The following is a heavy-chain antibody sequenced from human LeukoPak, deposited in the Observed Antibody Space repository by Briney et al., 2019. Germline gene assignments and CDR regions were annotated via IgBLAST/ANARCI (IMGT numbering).Heavy chain of an antibody. D-gene: IGHD6-13*01. CDR2: ISWNSGSI. V-gene: IGHV3-9*01. CDR3: AKGADSGQQLVSDY. CDR1: GFTFDDYA. Sequence: PGGSLRLSCAASGFTFDDYAMHWVRQAPGKGLEWVSGISWNSGSIGYADSVKGRFTISRDNAKNSLYLQMNSLRAEDTALYYCAKGADSGQQLVSDYWGQGTLVTVSS. J-gene: IGHJ4*02.